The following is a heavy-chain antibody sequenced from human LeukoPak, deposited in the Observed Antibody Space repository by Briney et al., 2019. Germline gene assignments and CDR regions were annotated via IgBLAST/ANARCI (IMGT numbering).Heavy chain of an antibody. J-gene: IGHJ6*03. D-gene: IGHD3-22*01. Sequence: PGGSLRLSCAASGFTFSDYYMSWIRQAPGKGLEWVSYISSSGSTIYYADSVKGRFTISRDNAKNSLYLQMNSLRAEDTAVYYCARPNRRPRSSGYYSPHASHYYYYYMDVWGKGTTVTVSS. CDR2: ISSSGSTI. CDR3: ARPNRRPRSSGYYSPHASHYYYYYMDV. CDR1: GFTFSDYY. V-gene: IGHV3-11*04.